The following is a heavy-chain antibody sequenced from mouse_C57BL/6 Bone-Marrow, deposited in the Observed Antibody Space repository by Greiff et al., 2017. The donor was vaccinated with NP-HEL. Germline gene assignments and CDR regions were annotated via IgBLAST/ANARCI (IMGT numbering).Heavy chain of an antibody. CDR1: GFNIKDDY. J-gene: IGHJ2*01. CDR3: TTLGDFDY. CDR2: IDPENGDT. V-gene: IGHV14-4*01. D-gene: IGHD4-1*01. Sequence: EVQLQQSGAELVRPGASVKLSCTASGFNIKDDYMHWVKQRPEQGLEWIGWIDPENGDTEYASKFQGKATIPADTSSNTAYLQLSSLTSEDTAVYYCTTLGDFDYWGQGTTLTVSS.